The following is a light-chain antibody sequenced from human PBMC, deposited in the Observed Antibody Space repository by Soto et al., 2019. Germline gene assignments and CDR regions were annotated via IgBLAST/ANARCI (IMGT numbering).Light chain of an antibody. Sequence: ILMTQSPATLSVSPGERATLSCRASQSVSNNLAWYQQKPGQAPRLLIYDASTRATGIPARFSGSGSGTEFTLTISGLQSEDFAVYYCQQYGSSFTFGGGAKVEIK. V-gene: IGKV3-15*01. CDR1: QSVSNN. J-gene: IGKJ4*01. CDR2: DAS. CDR3: QQYGSSFT.